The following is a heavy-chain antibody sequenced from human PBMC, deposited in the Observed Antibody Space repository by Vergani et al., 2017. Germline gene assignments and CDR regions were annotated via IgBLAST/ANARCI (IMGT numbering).Heavy chain of an antibody. Sequence: EVQLVESGGGLVQPGGSLRLSCAASGFTFSSYWMSWVRQAPGKGLECVANIKQDGSEKYYVDSVKGRFTISRDNAKNSLYLQMNSLRAEDTAVYYCARVVDTAIDYYFDYWGQGTLVTVSS. D-gene: IGHD5-18*01. V-gene: IGHV3-7*03. CDR1: GFTFSSYW. CDR3: ARVVDTAIDYYFDY. J-gene: IGHJ4*02. CDR2: IKQDGSEK.